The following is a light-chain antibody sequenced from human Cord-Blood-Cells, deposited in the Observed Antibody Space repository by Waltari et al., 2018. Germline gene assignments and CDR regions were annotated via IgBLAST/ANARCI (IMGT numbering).Light chain of an antibody. CDR3: QQSYSTPLT. CDR2: AAS. V-gene: IGKV1-39*01. J-gene: IGKJ4*01. Sequence: DIQMTQSPSSLSASVGERVTITCRASQSISSYLNWYQQKPGKAPKLLIYAASSLQSEVPSRFSGSGSGTDFTLTISSLQPEDFATYYCQQSYSTPLTFGGGTKVEI. CDR1: QSISSY.